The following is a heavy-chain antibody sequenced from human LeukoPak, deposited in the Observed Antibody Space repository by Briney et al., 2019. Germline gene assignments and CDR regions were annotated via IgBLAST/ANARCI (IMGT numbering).Heavy chain of an antibody. CDR2: IKSKSDGATA. CDR1: GFTFSNVY. V-gene: IGHV3-15*01. J-gene: IGHJ4*02. Sequence: GGSLRLSCAGSGFTFSNVYVSWVRQAPGKGLEWVGRIKSKSDGATADYAAPVTGRFTISRDDSQNIVFLQMNSLKIEDTGVYYCLTTRWGQGILVTVSS. CDR3: LTTR.